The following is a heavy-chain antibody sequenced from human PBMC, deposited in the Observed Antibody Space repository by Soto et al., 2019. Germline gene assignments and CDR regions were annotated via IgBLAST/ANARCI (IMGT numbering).Heavy chain of an antibody. V-gene: IGHV1-46*03. CDR3: ASQVDEYYYMDV. CDR1: GYTFTSYY. J-gene: IGHJ6*03. CDR2: INPSGGST. D-gene: IGHD5-12*01. Sequence: QVQLVQSGAEVKKPGASVKVSCKASGYTFTSYYMHWVRQAPGQGLEWMGIINPSGGSTSYAQKFQGRVTMTRDTSTSTVYLELSSLRSEDTAVYYCASQVDEYYYMDVWGKGTTVTVSS.